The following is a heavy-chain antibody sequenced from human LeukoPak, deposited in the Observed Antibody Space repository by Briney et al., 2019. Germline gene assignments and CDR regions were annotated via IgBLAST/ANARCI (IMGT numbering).Heavy chain of an antibody. CDR1: GGSISSSSYY. CDR3: AREGWELLLIPDAFDI. J-gene: IGHJ3*02. Sequence: TSETLSLTCTVSGGSISSSSYYWGWIRQPPGKGLEWIGSIYYSGSTYYNPSLKSRVTISVDTSKNQFSLKLSSVTAADTAVYYWAREGWELLLIPDAFDIWGQGTMVTVSS. D-gene: IGHD1-26*01. V-gene: IGHV4-39*07. CDR2: IYYSGST.